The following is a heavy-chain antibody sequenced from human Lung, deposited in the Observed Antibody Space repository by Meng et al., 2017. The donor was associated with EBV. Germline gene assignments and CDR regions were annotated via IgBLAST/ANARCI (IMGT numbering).Heavy chain of an antibody. Sequence: QVRLQGSGPGLGKPSGPLSLTCAVSGGSISSSNWWSWVRQPPGKGLEWIGEIYHSGSTNYNPSLKSRVTISVDTSKNQLSLRLSSVTAADTAVYYCARGLWYYDRGGYFDNWGRGTLVTVSS. CDR2: IYHSGST. D-gene: IGHD3-22*01. CDR1: GGSISSSNW. V-gene: IGHV4-4*02. CDR3: ARGLWYYDRGGYFDN. J-gene: IGHJ4*02.